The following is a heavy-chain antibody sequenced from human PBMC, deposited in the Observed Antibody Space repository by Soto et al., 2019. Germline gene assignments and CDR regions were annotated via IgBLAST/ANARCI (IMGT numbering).Heavy chain of an antibody. CDR2: ISGSGSTI. J-gene: IGHJ4*02. D-gene: IGHD3-22*01. V-gene: IGHV3-23*01. Sequence: EVQLLESGGGLVQPGGSLRLSCAASGFTFSSYAVSWVRQAPGKGPEWISSISGSGSTIYYADSVKGRFTISRDNSKNTLHLQMSSLRAEDTAVYYCAKVFYYYDSSGYNYFDYWGQGTLVTVSS. CDR3: AKVFYYYDSSGYNYFDY. CDR1: GFTFSSYA.